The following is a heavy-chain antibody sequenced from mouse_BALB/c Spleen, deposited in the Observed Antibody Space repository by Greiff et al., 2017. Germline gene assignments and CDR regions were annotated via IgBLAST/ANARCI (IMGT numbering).Heavy chain of an antibody. Sequence: QVQLKQSGPGLVAPSQSLSITCTVSGFSLTGYGVNWVRQPPGKGLEWLGMIWGDGSTDYNSALKSRLSISKDNSKSQVFLKMNSLQTDDTARYYCARAITTVHWYFDVWGAGTTVTVSS. D-gene: IGHD1-1*01. CDR3: ARAITTVHWYFDV. CDR1: GFSLTGYG. V-gene: IGHV2-6-7*01. CDR2: IWGDGST. J-gene: IGHJ1*01.